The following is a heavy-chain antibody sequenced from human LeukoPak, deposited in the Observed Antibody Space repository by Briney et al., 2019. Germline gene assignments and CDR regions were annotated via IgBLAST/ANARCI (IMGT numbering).Heavy chain of an antibody. D-gene: IGHD5-18*01. CDR2: IYYSGST. CDR3: ARERGYANDY. J-gene: IGHJ4*02. V-gene: IGHV4-59*01. Sequence: PSETLSLTCTVSGGSISSYYWSWIRQPPGKGLEWIGYIYYSGSTNYNPSLKSRVTISVDTSKNQFSPKLSSVTAADTAVYYCARERGYANDYWGQGTLVTVSS. CDR1: GGSISSYY.